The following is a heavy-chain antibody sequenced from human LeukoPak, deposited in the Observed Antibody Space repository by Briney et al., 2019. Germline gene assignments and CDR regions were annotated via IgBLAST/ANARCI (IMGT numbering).Heavy chain of an antibody. D-gene: IGHD2-2*01. J-gene: IGHJ4*02. CDR3: AKILYCSSTSCYPHYFDY. CDR1: GFTFSSYE. Sequence: GGSLRLSCAASGFTFSSYEMNWVRQAPGKGLEWVSYISSSGSTIYYADSVKGRFTISRDNSKNTLYLQMNSLRAEDTAVYYCAKILYCSSTSCYPHYFDYWGPGTLVTVSS. V-gene: IGHV3-48*03. CDR2: ISSSGSTI.